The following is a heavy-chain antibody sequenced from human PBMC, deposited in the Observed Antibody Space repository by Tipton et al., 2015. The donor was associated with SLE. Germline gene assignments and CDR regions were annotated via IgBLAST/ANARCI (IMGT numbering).Heavy chain of an antibody. Sequence: SLRLSCAASGFTFSSYSMNWVRQAPGKGLEWVAFIRYDGSNKYYADSVKGRFTISRDNSKNTLYLQMNSLRAEDTAVYYCARGAYYGSGRHYWGQGTLVTVSS. CDR2: IRYDGSNK. J-gene: IGHJ4*02. CDR3: ARGAYYGSGRHY. CDR1: GFTFSSYS. V-gene: IGHV3-33*08. D-gene: IGHD3-10*01.